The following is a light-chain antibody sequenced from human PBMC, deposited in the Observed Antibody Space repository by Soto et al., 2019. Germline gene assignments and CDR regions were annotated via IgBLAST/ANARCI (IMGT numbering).Light chain of an antibody. CDR1: QSLTSD. V-gene: IGKV3-15*01. CDR2: GAS. J-gene: IGKJ4*01. Sequence: ENVLTQSPGTVSLSAGERVTVACGSFQSLTSDYLAWYQQKPGQAPRLLIYGASTRATGIPARFSGSGSGKEFTRTISTLQSEEFALSYCQQYKNWPPLTCGGGTKVDIK. CDR3: QQYKNWPPLT.